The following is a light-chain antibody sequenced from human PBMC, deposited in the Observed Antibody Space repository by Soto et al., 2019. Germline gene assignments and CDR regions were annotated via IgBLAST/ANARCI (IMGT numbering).Light chain of an antibody. CDR1: QSVSSN. V-gene: IGKV3-15*01. J-gene: IGKJ1*01. CDR3: QQYHNWPWT. CDR2: GAS. Sequence: EIVMSQSPATLSVSPGERATLSCTASQSVSSNLACYLQRPGQAPRLLIFGASVRATRIPARVSGSESVTQFALNITSLQSEDFGVYCCQQYHNWPWTFGQG.